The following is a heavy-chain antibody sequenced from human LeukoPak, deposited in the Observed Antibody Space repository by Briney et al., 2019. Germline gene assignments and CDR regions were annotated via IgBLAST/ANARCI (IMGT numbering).Heavy chain of an antibody. CDR3: AKALGRIVGATRDSFDY. Sequence: PGGSLRLSCAASGFTVNDYAMNWVRQVRGKGLEWVSGISWNSGRVAYMDSVKGRFTVSRDNAKNSLFLQMNSLRDEDTAFYYCAKALGRIVGATRDSFDYWGQGSMVTVSS. V-gene: IGHV3-9*01. CDR2: ISWNSGRV. CDR1: GFTVNDYA. J-gene: IGHJ4*02. D-gene: IGHD1-26*01.